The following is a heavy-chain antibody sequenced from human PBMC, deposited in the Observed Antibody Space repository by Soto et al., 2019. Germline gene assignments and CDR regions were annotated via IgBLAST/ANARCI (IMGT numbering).Heavy chain of an antibody. Sequence: QVQLQESGPGLVKPSETLSLTCTVSGGSISSYYWSWIRQPPGKGLEWIGYIYNSGSTNYNPSLKSRVTISVDTSRNQFCLKLSSVTAADTAVYYCARHGLSGYVLFYYWGQGTLVTVSS. CDR1: GGSISSYY. CDR2: IYNSGST. V-gene: IGHV4-59*08. D-gene: IGHD3-10*02. J-gene: IGHJ4*02. CDR3: ARHGLSGYVLFYY.